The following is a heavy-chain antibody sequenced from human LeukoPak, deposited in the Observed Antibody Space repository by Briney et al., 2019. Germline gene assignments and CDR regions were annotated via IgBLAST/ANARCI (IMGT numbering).Heavy chain of an antibody. CDR1: GFTFSSYE. V-gene: IGHV3-48*03. Sequence: PGGSLRLSCGVSGFTFSSYEMNWVRQAPGKGLEWVSYISSVGSTRHYADSVKGRFTISRDNAKNSLYLQMNSLRAEDTAVYYCARDPYSGNYGAYYYYYMDVWGKGTTVTISS. D-gene: IGHD1-26*01. J-gene: IGHJ6*03. CDR2: ISSVGSTR. CDR3: ARDPYSGNYGAYYYYYMDV.